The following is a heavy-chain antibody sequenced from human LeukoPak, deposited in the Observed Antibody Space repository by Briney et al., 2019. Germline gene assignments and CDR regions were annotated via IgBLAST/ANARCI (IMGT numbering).Heavy chain of an antibody. J-gene: IGHJ4*02. V-gene: IGHV4-59*01. CDR1: GDSISNYY. CDR3: ARGHYDSSGYYLDY. Sequence: PSETLSLTCTVSGDSISNYYWSWLRQPPGKGLEWIAYIHNSGHTNSNPSLKSRVTISIDTSKSQFSLKLSSVTAADTAVYYCARGHYDSSGYYLDYWGQGTLVTVSS. CDR2: IHNSGHT. D-gene: IGHD3-22*01.